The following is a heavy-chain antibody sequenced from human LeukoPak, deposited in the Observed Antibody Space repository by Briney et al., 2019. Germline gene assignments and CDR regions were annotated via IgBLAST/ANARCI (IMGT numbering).Heavy chain of an antibody. CDR1: GFTFSDHY. CDR2: VRDKANSYTT. V-gene: IGHV3-72*01. J-gene: IGHJ3*02. D-gene: IGHD1-26*01. CDR3: ARERWRSGSYHDAFDI. Sequence: GGSLRRSCAASGFTFSDHYMQWVRQAPGKGLEWVGRVRDKANSYTTEYAASVKGRFTISRDDSKNSMFLQMNNLETEDTAFYYCARERWRSGSYHDAFDIWGQGTMVTVSS.